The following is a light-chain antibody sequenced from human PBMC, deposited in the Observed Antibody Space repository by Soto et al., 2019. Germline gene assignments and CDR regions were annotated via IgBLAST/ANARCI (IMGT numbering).Light chain of an antibody. Sequence: DFVMTQAPDSLAVSLGERATINCKSSQTVLYNSNNKNHLGWFQQKPGHPPKLLICGASTRASGVPDRFSGSGSGTDFTLTISRLQAEDVAVYYCQQYYSIPFTFGQGTKLEIK. V-gene: IGKV4-1*01. J-gene: IGKJ2*01. CDR2: GAS. CDR3: QQYYSIPFT. CDR1: QTVLYNSNNKNH.